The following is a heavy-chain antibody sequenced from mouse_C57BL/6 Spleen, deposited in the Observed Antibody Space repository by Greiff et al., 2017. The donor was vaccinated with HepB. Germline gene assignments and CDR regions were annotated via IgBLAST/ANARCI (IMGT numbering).Heavy chain of an antibody. CDR3: AEKDYGGGAWFAY. D-gene: IGHD2-4*01. J-gene: IGHJ3*01. Sequence: VKLMESDAELVKPGASVKISCKVSGYTFTDHTIHWMKQRPEQGLEWIGYIYPRDGSTKYNEKFKGKATLTADKSSSTAYMQLNSLTSEDSAVYFCAEKDYGGGAWFAYWGQGTLVTVSA. CDR1: GYTFTDHT. CDR2: IYPRDGST. V-gene: IGHV1-78*01.